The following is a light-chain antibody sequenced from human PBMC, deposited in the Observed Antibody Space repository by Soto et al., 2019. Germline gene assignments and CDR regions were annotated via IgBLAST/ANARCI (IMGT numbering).Light chain of an antibody. Sequence: VLTQSKLSLPVTPGEPASISCRSSQSLLHSNGYNYLDWYLQKPGQSPQLLIYLGSNRASGVPDRFSGSGSGTDFTLKISRVEAEDVGVYYCMQALQTPYTFGQGTRLEIK. J-gene: IGKJ5*01. CDR2: LGS. V-gene: IGKV2-28*01. CDR1: QSLLHSNGYNY. CDR3: MQALQTPYT.